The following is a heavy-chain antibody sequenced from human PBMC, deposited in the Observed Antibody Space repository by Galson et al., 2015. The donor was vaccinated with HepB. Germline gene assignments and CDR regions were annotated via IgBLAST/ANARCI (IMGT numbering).Heavy chain of an antibody. CDR2: INPNIGGT. CDR1: GYTFTGYY. CDR3: ARGHNSSSWAFDY. J-gene: IGHJ4*02. V-gene: IGHV1-2*05. D-gene: IGHD6-13*01. Sequence: SVKVSCKASGYTFTGYYMHWVRQAPGQGLEWMGRINPNIGGTNYAQKFQGRVTMTRDTSISTAYMELSRLRSDDTVVYYCARGHNSSSWAFDYWGQGTLVTVSS.